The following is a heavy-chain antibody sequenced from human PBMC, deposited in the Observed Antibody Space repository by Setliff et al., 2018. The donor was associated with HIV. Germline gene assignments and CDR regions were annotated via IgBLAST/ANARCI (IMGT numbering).Heavy chain of an antibody. J-gene: IGHJ4*02. Sequence: GESLKISCAVSGFMFSNYAMNWVRQGPGRELEWVSAIRGNGVDRFYTDSVRGRFTISRDNSKNTLYLQMSSLRADDTAIYYCARDDGRSLFLDYWGQGTLVTVS. CDR2: IRGNGVDR. CDR3: ARDDGRSLFLDY. CDR1: GFMFSNYA. D-gene: IGHD1-26*01. V-gene: IGHV3-23*01.